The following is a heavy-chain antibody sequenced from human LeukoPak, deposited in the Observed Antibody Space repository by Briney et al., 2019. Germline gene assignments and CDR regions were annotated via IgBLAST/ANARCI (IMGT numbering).Heavy chain of an antibody. CDR1: GYTFTGYY. CDR3: ASSSGWYY. J-gene: IGHJ4*02. V-gene: IGHV1-2*02. Sequence: GASVKVSCKASGYTFTGYYMHWVRQAPGQGLEWMGWINPNSGGTNYAQKFQGRVTMTRDTSTSTVYMELSSLRSEDTAVYYCASSSGWYYWGQGTLVTVSS. D-gene: IGHD6-19*01. CDR2: INPNSGGT.